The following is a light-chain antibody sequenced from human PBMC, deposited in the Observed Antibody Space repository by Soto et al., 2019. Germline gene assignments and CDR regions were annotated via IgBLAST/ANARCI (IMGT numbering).Light chain of an antibody. CDR3: QQYNDWPRT. CDR1: QSVSSD. Sequence: EIVMTQSPATLSVSPGERATLSCRASQSVSSDVVWYQQKPGQAPRLLIFHASSRATGIPARFSGSGSGTEFTLTISSLQPEDFAVYYCQQYNDWPRTFGQGTKVDIK. J-gene: IGKJ1*01. V-gene: IGKV3-15*01. CDR2: HAS.